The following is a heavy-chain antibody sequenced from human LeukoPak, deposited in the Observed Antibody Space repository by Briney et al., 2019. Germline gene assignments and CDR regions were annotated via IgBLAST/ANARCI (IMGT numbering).Heavy chain of an antibody. J-gene: IGHJ4*02. CDR3: ATGVGADSGVLHY. CDR2: ISAYNGNT. V-gene: IGHV1-18*01. D-gene: IGHD1-26*01. CDR1: GYTFTSYG. Sequence: ASVKVSCKASGYTFTSYGISWVRQAPGQGLEWMGWISAYNGNTNYAQKFQGRVTMTEDTSTDTAYMELSSLRSEDTAVYYCATGVGADSGVLHYWGQGTLVTVSS.